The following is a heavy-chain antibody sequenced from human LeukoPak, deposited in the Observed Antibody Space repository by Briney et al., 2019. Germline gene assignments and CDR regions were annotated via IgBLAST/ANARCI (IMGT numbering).Heavy chain of an antibody. V-gene: IGHV1-3*01. CDR1: GYTFTSYA. Sequence: ASVKVSCKASGYTFTSYAMHWVRQAPGQRLEWMGWINAGNGNTKYSQKFQGRVTITRDTSASTAYMELSSLRSEDTAVYYCARTTGYYDILTGMGDYWGQGTLVTVSS. D-gene: IGHD3-9*01. CDR3: ARTTGYYDILTGMGDY. CDR2: INAGNGNT. J-gene: IGHJ4*02.